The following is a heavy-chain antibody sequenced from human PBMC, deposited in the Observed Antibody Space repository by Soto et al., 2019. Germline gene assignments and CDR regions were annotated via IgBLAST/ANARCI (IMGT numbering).Heavy chain of an antibody. CDR3: ARGGPLGYCSGGSCYTDAFDI. CDR1: GGSFSGYY. J-gene: IGHJ3*02. Sequence: SETLSLTCAVYGGSFSGYYWSWIRQPPGKGLEWIGEINHSGSTNYNPSLKSRVTISVDTSKNQFSLKLSSVTAADTAVYYCARGGPLGYCSGGSCYTDAFDIWGQGTMVTVSS. CDR2: INHSGST. D-gene: IGHD2-15*01. V-gene: IGHV4-34*01.